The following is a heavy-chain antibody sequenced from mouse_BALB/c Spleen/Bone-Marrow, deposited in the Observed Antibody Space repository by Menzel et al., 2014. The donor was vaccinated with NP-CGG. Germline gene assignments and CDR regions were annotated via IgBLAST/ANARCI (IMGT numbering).Heavy chain of an antibody. CDR1: GLNIKDYY. J-gene: IGHJ3*01. CDR3: SVLEIVGFAY. V-gene: IGHV14-4*02. Sequence: DVQVAESRAELERSEASVKLSCTDSGLNIKDYYMHWVKQRPEQGLEWIGWIDPGNGDTEYAPKFQAKATVTADTSSNTAYLQLNSLTSEDTAVYYCSVLEIVGFAYRPQSTLVPVSA. CDR2: IDPGNGDT.